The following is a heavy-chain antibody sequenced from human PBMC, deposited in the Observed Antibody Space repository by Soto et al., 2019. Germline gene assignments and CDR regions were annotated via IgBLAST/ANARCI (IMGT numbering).Heavy chain of an antibody. CDR2: ISAHNGNT. D-gene: IGHD1-1*01. CDR1: GYDFTTYG. Sequence: QVHLVQSGAEVKKSGASVKVSCKGSGYDFTTYGITWVRQAPGQGLEWMAWISAHNGNTDYAQKLQGRVTVTRDTSTSTPYMEPRGLRSDETAVYYCARGRYGDYWGQGALVTVSS. V-gene: IGHV1-18*01. J-gene: IGHJ4*02. CDR3: ARGRYGDY.